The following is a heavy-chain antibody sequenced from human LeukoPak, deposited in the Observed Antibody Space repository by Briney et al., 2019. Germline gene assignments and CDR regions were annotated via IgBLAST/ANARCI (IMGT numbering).Heavy chain of an antibody. CDR3: AKAGGFLEWSIDY. V-gene: IGHV3-30*02. J-gene: IGHJ4*02. CDR2: IRYDGSNK. CDR1: GFTFSSYG. Sequence: GGSLRLSCAASGFTFSSYGMHWVRQAPGKGLEWVAFIRYDGSNKYYADSVKGRFTISRDNSKNTLYLQMNSLRAEDTAVYYCAKAGGFLEWSIDYWGQGTLVTVSS. D-gene: IGHD3-3*01.